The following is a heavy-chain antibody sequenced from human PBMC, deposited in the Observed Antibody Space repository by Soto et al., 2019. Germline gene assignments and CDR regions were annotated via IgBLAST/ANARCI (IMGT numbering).Heavy chain of an antibody. J-gene: IGHJ6*03. CDR3: ARAPFGRGYDWSYYYYYMDV. D-gene: IGHD5-12*01. CDR1: GGSISSSSYY. V-gene: IGHV4-39*01. CDR2: IYYSGST. Sequence: SETLSLTCTVSGGSISSSSYYWGWIRQPPGKGLEWIGSIYYSGSTYYNPSLKSRVTISVDTSKNQFSLKLSSVTAADTAVYYCARAPFGRGYDWSYYYYYMDVWGKGTTVTVSS.